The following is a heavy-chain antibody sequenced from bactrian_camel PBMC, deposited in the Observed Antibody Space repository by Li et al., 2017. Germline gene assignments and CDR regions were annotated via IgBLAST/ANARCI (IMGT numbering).Heavy chain of an antibody. CDR1: GNRYNNKS. V-gene: IGHV3S54*01. D-gene: IGHD2*01. Sequence: QLVESGGGSVQTGGSLRLSCVASGNRYNNKSMGWFRQITGEEREGVAGIYTGGGTVWYADSVKGRFTISQDRAKNTVYLEMTALKPEDTAMYYCVADSNCDKPEWEYDYRGQGTQVTVS. J-gene: IGHJ4*01. CDR3: VADSNCDKPEWEYDY. CDR2: IYTGGGTV.